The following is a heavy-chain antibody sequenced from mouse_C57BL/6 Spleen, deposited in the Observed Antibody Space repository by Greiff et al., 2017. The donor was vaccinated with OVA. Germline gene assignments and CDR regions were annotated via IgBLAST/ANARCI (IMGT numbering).Heavy chain of an antibody. V-gene: IGHV1-52*01. CDR3: ARDIYYGNYEGVYAMDY. Sequence: QVQLQQPGAELVRPGSSVKLSCKASGYTFTSYWMHWVKQRPIQGLEWIGNIDPSDSETHYNQKFKDKATLTVDKSSSTAYMQLSSLTSEDSAVYYCARDIYYGNYEGVYAMDYWGQGTSVTVSS. D-gene: IGHD2-1*01. J-gene: IGHJ4*01. CDR1: GYTFTSYW. CDR2: IDPSDSET.